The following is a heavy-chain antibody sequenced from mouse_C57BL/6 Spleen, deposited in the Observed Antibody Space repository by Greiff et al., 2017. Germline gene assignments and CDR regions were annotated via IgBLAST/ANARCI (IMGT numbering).Heavy chain of an antibody. D-gene: IGHD1-1*01. CDR1: GYTFTSYW. J-gene: IGHJ4*01. V-gene: IGHV1-59*01. CDR3: ARELRGGPLRGYAMDY. Sequence: QVQLQQPGAELVRPGTSVKLSCKASGYTFTSYWMHWVKQRPGQGPEWIGVIDPSDSYTNYNQKFKGKATLTVDTSSSTAYMQLSSLTSEDSAVYYCARELRGGPLRGYAMDYWGQGTSVTVSS. CDR2: IDPSDSYT.